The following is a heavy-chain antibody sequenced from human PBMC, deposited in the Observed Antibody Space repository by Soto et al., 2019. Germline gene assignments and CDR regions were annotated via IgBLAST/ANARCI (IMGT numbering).Heavy chain of an antibody. CDR3: ARAPGYYYDSSGPGAFDI. V-gene: IGHV2-70*01. Sequence: GSGPTLVNPTQTLTLTCTFSGFSLSTSGMCVCWIRQPPGKALEWLALIDWDDDKYYSTSLKTRLTISKDTSKNQVVLTMTNMDPVDTATYYCARAPGYYYDSSGPGAFDIWGQGTMVTVSS. D-gene: IGHD3-22*01. CDR1: GFSLSTSGMC. CDR2: IDWDDDK. J-gene: IGHJ3*02.